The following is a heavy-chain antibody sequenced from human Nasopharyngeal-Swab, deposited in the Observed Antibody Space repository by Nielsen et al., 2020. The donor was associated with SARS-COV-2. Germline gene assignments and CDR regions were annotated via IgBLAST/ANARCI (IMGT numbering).Heavy chain of an antibody. CDR2: ISGSGGST. CDR1: GFTFSSYA. D-gene: IGHD5-18*01. CDR3: AKDRDGYSYGTNAFDI. Sequence: GGSLRLSCAASGFTFSSYAMSWVRQPPGKGLEWVSAISGSGGSTYYADSVKGRFTISRDNSKNTLYLQMNSLRAEDTAVYYCAKDRDGYSYGTNAFDIWGQGTMVTVSS. V-gene: IGHV3-23*01. J-gene: IGHJ3*02.